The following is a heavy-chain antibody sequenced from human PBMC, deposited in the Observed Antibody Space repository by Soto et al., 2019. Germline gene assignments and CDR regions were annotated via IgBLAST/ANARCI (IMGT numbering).Heavy chain of an antibody. Sequence: GSLRLSCAASGFTFSSYAMSWVRQAPGKGLEWVSAISGSGGSTYYADSVKGRFTISRDNSKNTLYLQMKSLRAEDTAVYYCAKDYPDTVATITIPANYWGQGTLVTVYS. CDR1: GFTFSSYA. CDR3: AKDYPDTVATITIPANY. J-gene: IGHJ4*02. V-gene: IGHV3-23*01. D-gene: IGHD5-12*01. CDR2: ISGSGGST.